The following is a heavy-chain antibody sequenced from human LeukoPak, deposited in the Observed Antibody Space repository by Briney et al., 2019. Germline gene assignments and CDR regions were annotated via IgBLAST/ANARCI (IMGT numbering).Heavy chain of an antibody. D-gene: IGHD5-24*01. CDR3: AKDANGDGYNLGYFDY. CDR1: GFTFSRFA. CDR2: MGDFGIIT. J-gene: IGHJ4*02. V-gene: IGHV3-23*01. Sequence: PGGSLRLSCAASGFTFSRFAMSWVGGAPGKGLRWWSDMGDFGIITNYAASVTARFAISCDNTRHTMYLQMNSLIAQVTALHCFAKDANGDGYNLGYFDYWGQGTLVTVSS.